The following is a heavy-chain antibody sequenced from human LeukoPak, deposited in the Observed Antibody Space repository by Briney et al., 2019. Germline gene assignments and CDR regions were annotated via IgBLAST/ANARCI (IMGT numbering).Heavy chain of an antibody. V-gene: IGHV3-48*03. CDR2: ISSSGSTI. Sequence: GGSLRLSCAASGFTFSSYEMNWVRQAPGKRLEWVSYISSSGSTIYYADSVKGRFTISRDSAKNSLYLQMNSLRAEDTAVYYCAKEKRVGVTPPYFDYWGQGTLVTVSS. D-gene: IGHD1-26*01. J-gene: IGHJ4*02. CDR3: AKEKRVGVTPPYFDY. CDR1: GFTFSSYE.